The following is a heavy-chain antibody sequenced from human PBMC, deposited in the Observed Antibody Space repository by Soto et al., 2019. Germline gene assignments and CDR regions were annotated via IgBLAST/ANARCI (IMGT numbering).Heavy chain of an antibody. D-gene: IGHD4-17*01. CDR1: GGSTSSGDFY. CDR2: IYYTGST. Sequence: QLQESGPGLVKPSQTLSLTCTVSGGSTSSGDFYWNWIRRHPGMGLEWIGYIYYTGSTYYNPSLQSRFTRSLDTSKNQFSRRLTSVTAADSAVYYCARSNYGDYGAKPDYWGQGTLVTVSS. V-gene: IGHV4-31*03. CDR3: ARSNYGDYGAKPDY. J-gene: IGHJ4*02.